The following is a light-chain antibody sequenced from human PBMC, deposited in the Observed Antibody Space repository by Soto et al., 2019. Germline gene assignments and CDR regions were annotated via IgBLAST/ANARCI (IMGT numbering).Light chain of an antibody. CDR1: QGIGSW. V-gene: IGKV1-12*01. Sequence: DIQMTQSPSSVSASVGDRVTITCRTSQGIGSWLAWYQQKPGKAPKVLIYAASSLQTGVPSRFSGSGSGSDFTLTISSLQTEDFASYYCQPANSFPRTVGGGTKVESK. CDR3: QPANSFPRT. J-gene: IGKJ4*01. CDR2: AAS.